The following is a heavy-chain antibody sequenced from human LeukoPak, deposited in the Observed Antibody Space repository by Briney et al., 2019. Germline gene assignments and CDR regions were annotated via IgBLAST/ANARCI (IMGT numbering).Heavy chain of an antibody. D-gene: IGHD3-22*01. CDR2: ISGSGGST. J-gene: IGHJ3*02. Sequence: GGSLRLSCAASGSTFSSYAMSWVRQAPGKGLEWVSAISGSGGSTYYADSVKGRFTISRDNSKNTLYLQMNSLRAEDTAVYYCARGAVVAHDAFDIWGQGTMVTVSS. V-gene: IGHV3-23*01. CDR3: ARGAVVAHDAFDI. CDR1: GSTFSSYA.